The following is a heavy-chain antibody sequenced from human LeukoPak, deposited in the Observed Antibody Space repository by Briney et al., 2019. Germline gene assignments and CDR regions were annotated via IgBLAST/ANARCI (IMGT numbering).Heavy chain of an antibody. J-gene: IGHJ4*02. Sequence: GGSLRLSCAASGLTFADYTMHWVRQAPGKGLEWVSVIYSGGSTYYADSVKGRFTISRDNSKNTLYLQMNSLRAEDTAVYYCARYGSGSYYNADYWGQGTLVTVSS. CDR1: GLTFADYT. CDR2: IYSGGST. D-gene: IGHD3-10*01. V-gene: IGHV3-66*01. CDR3: ARYGSGSYYNADY.